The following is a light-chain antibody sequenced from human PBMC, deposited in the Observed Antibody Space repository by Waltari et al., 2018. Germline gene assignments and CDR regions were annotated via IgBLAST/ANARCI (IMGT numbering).Light chain of an antibody. CDR2: EVT. J-gene: IGLJ1*01. Sequence: QSALTQPASVSGSPGQSITISCPRSSRAVGRSNLVSWYLQHPGTAPKLILYEVTKRPSGVSNRFSGSKSGNTASLTISGLQAEDEADYCYSYAGGRVFGTGTKVTVL. CDR1: SRAVGRSNL. V-gene: IGLV2-23*02. CDR3: YSYAGGRV.